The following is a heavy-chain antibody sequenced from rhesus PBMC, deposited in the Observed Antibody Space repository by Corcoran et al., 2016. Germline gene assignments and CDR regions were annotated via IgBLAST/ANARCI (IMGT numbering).Heavy chain of an antibody. CDR3: TSITIFGLVIMNFDY. D-gene: IGHD3-3*01. CDR2: ISNTGKTI. J-gene: IGHJ4*01. Sequence: EVQLVESGGGLVQPGGSLRLSCAASGFTFISYDMSWVRPALGKGLEWVSSISNTGKTIYYADSVKGRFTISRDNAKNSLSLQMNSLKTEDTAVYYCTSITIFGLVIMNFDYWGQGVLVTVSS. CDR1: GFTFISYD. V-gene: IGHV3S4*01.